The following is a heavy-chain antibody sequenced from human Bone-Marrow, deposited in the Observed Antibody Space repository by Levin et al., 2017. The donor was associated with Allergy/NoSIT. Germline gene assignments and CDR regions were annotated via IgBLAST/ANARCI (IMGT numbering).Heavy chain of an antibody. Sequence: LSLTCAASGFTFSSYGMHWVRPAPGKGLEWVAVISYDGSNKYYADSVKGRFTISRDNSKNTLYLQMNSLRAEDTAVYYCAKGDVVVPAAMPVDLAFDIWGQGTMVTVSS. D-gene: IGHD2-2*01. CDR1: GFTFSSYG. V-gene: IGHV3-30*18. CDR3: AKGDVVVPAAMPVDLAFDI. CDR2: ISYDGSNK. J-gene: IGHJ3*02.